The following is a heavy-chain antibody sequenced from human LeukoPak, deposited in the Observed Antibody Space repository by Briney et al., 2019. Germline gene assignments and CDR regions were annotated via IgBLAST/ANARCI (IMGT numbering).Heavy chain of an antibody. CDR2: IYHAGNT. Sequence: PSETLSLTCAVSGGSMSSSKWWTRVRQPPGKGLEWIGEIYHAGNTNYNPSLKSRFTISVDTSKNQFSLKVSSVTAADTAFYYCARHPSSSGLYYFYCWGQGTLVTVSS. J-gene: IGHJ4*02. CDR3: ARHPSSSGLYYFYC. D-gene: IGHD6-19*01. V-gene: IGHV4-4*02. CDR1: GGSMSSSKW.